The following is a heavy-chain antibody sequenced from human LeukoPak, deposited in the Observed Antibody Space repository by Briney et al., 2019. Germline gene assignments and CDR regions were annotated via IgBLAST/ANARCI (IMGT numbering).Heavy chain of an antibody. CDR1: GFTFSSYA. V-gene: IGHV3-23*01. D-gene: IGHD6-13*01. J-gene: IGHJ4*02. CDR2: ISGSGGST. Sequence: GGSLRLSCAASGFTFSSYAMSWVRQAPGKGLEWVSAISGSGGSTYYADSVKGRFTISRDNSKNTLYLQMNSLRAEDTAVYYCARDWRIAAAGPPGGYWGQGTLVTVSS. CDR3: ARDWRIAAAGPPGGY.